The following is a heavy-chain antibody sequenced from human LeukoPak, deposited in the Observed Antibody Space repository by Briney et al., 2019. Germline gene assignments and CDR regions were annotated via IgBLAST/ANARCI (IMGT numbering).Heavy chain of an antibody. D-gene: IGHD6-6*01. CDR1: GGSISSYY. J-gene: IGHJ6*03. V-gene: IGHV4-59*08. Sequence: PSETLSLTCTVSGGSISSYYWSWIRQPPGKGLEWIGYIYYSGSTNYNPSLKSRVTISVDTSKNQFSLKLSSVTAAHTAVYYCARGRVIAARPQFIYYYYMDVWGKGTTVTVSS. CDR3: ARGRVIAARPQFIYYYYMDV. CDR2: IYYSGST.